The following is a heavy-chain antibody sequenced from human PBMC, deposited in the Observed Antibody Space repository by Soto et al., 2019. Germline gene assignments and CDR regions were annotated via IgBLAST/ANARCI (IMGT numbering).Heavy chain of an antibody. Sequence: GGSLRLSCAASGFTFSNYAMSWVRQAPGKGLAWVSAISSSGSTIYYADSVKGRFTISRDNAKNSLYLQMNSLRAEDTAVYYCASPYCSSTSCYPEIAEKDAFDIWGQGTMVTVSS. CDR1: GFTFSNYA. CDR2: ISSSGSTI. D-gene: IGHD2-2*01. J-gene: IGHJ3*02. CDR3: ASPYCSSTSCYPEIAEKDAFDI. V-gene: IGHV3-11*01.